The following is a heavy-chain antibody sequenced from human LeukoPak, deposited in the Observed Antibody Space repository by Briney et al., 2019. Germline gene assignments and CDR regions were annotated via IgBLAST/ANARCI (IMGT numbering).Heavy chain of an antibody. V-gene: IGHV4-39*07. CDR2: IYYSGST. CDR3: AGVHGETRHLFRWFGERNDAFDI. J-gene: IGHJ3*02. Sequence: SETLSLTCTVSGGSISSSSYYWGWIRQPPGKGLEWIGSIYYSGSTYYNPSLKSRVTISVDTSKNQFSLKLSSVTAADTAVYYCAGVHGETRHLFRWFGERNDAFDIWGQGTMVTVSS. CDR1: GGSISSSSYY. D-gene: IGHD3-10*01.